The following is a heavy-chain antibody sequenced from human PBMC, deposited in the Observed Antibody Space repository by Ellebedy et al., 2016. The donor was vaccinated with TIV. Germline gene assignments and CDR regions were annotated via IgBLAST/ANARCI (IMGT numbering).Heavy chain of an antibody. CDR3: ASGIVGALDAFDI. CDR1: GFTFSNAW. CDR2: IYSGGST. J-gene: IGHJ3*02. D-gene: IGHD1-26*01. Sequence: GGSLRLXXAASGFTFSNAWMSWVRQAPGKGLEWVSVIYSGGSTYYADSVKGRFTISRDNSKNTLYLQMNSLRAEDTAVYYCASGIVGALDAFDIWGQGTMVTVSS. V-gene: IGHV3-53*01.